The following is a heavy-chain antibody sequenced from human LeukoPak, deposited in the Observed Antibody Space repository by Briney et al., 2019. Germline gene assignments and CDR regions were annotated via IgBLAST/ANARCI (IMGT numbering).Heavy chain of an antibody. Sequence: GGSLRLSCAASGFTFSSYSMNWVRQAPGKGLEWVAFIRYDGSSKYYVDSVKGRFTISRDNSKNTLYLQMNSLRAEDTAVYYCAKDSKIVGATFRSYHYMDVWGKGTAVTVSS. D-gene: IGHD1-26*01. CDR2: IRYDGSSK. CDR3: AKDSKIVGATFRSYHYMDV. CDR1: GFTFSSYS. J-gene: IGHJ6*03. V-gene: IGHV3-30*02.